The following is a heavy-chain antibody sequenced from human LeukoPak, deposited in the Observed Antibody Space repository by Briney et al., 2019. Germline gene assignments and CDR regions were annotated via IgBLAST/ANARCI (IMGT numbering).Heavy chain of an antibody. CDR2: ISGSGGAT. V-gene: IGHV3-23*01. D-gene: IGHD3-3*01. CDR1: EFTFGSYA. Sequence: GGSLRLSCAASEFTFGSYAMTWVRQAPGRGLEWISTISGSGGATYYADSVKGRFTISRDNSRNTLHLQMNSLRAEDTAVYYCARDRVEWSLRDFYYYDMDVWGQGTTVTVSS. CDR3: ARDRVEWSLRDFYYYDMDV. J-gene: IGHJ6*02.